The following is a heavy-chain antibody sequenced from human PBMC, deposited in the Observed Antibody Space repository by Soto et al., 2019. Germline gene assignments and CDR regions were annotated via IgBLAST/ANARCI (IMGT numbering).Heavy chain of an antibody. CDR1: GFTFSSSA. J-gene: IGHJ4*02. V-gene: IGHV3-23*01. Sequence: EVQVSESGGGLVQPGGSLRLSCTASGFTFSSSAMTWVRQAPGKGLEWVSAISGGDGSPSYADSVKGRFTISRDNSNNTLFLQMNSLRSEDTAVYFCARDNIYGSASTIDSWGQGTLVTVSS. CDR2: ISGGDGSP. CDR3: ARDNIYGSASTIDS. D-gene: IGHD1-1*01.